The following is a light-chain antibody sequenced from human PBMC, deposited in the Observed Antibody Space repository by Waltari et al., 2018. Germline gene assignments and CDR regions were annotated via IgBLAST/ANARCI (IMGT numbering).Light chain of an antibody. CDR3: QQYDNYWT. Sequence: DIQMTQSPSTLSASVGDRVTITCRASQSISNWLAWYQQKPGKAPKLLIYKASNLESGVPSRFSGSGSGTEFTLTISSPQPDDFATYYCQQYDNYWTFGQGTKVEI. V-gene: IGKV1-5*03. J-gene: IGKJ1*01. CDR1: QSISNW. CDR2: KAS.